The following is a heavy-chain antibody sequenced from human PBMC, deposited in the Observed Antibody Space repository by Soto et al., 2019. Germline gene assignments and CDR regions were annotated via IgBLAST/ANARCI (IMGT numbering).Heavy chain of an antibody. J-gene: IGHJ6*02. CDR1: GFTFSSYA. D-gene: IGHD6-19*01. Sequence: LRVSCAASGFTFSSYAMHWVRQAPGKGLEWVAVISYDGSKKYYADSVKGRFTISRDNSKNTLYLQMNSLRAEDTAVYYCARAWVAGTDYYYHGMDVWGQGTTVTVSS. V-gene: IGHV3-30-3*01. CDR3: ARAWVAGTDYYYHGMDV. CDR2: ISYDGSKK.